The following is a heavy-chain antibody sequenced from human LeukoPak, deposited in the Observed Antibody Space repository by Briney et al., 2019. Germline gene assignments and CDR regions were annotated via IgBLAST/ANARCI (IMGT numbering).Heavy chain of an antibody. CDR3: ARAPGVFLEYFQH. J-gene: IGHJ1*01. CDR1: EFTFSSYS. CDR2: ISGSSDDI. Sequence: PGGSLRLSCAGSEFTFSSYSMHWVRQAPGKGLEWVSSISGSSDDIYYADSVKGRFTISRDNAKNSLYLQMNSLRAEDTALYYCARAPGVFLEYFQHWGQGTLVTVSS. D-gene: IGHD2-2*01. V-gene: IGHV3-21*04.